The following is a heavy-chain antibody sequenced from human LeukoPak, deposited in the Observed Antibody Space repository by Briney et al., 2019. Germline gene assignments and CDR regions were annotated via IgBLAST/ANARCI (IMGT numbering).Heavy chain of an antibody. CDR1: GFTFSSYG. D-gene: IGHD3-22*01. Sequence: GRSLRLSCAASGFTFSSYGMHWVRQAPGKGLEWVAVIWYDGSNKYYADSVKGRFTISRDNSKNTLYLQMNSLRAEDTAVYYCARYYYDSSGHIDYWGQGTLVTVSS. V-gene: IGHV3-33*01. CDR2: IWYDGSNK. J-gene: IGHJ4*02. CDR3: ARYYYDSSGHIDY.